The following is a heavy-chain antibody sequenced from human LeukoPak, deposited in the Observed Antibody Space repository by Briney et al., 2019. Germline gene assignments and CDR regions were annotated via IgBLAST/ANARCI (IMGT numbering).Heavy chain of an antibody. CDR2: ISTTT. D-gene: IGHD4-17*01. CDR1: GFTFSSYA. J-gene: IGHJ5*01. CDR3: AKPIGPRYGDYHNSCFDS. V-gene: IGHV3-23*01. Sequence: GGSLRLSCAASGFTFSSYAMSWIRQVPAKGLEWVSAISTTTYYADFVEGRFTISRDNSKNTPYLQMNSLRAEDTAVYYCAKPIGPRYGDYHNSCFDSWGQGTLVTVSS.